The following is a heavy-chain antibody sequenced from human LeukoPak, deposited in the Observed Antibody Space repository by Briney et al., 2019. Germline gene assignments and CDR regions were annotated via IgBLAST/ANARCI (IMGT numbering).Heavy chain of an antibody. CDR3: ARIVGVGYFDY. V-gene: IGHV3-21*01. Sequence: GGSLRLPCAASGFTFSSYSMNWVRQAPGKGLEWVSSISSSSSYIYYADSVKGRFTISRDNAKNSLYLQMNSLRAEDTAVYYCARIVGVGYFDYWGQGTLVTVSS. CDR2: ISSSSSYI. J-gene: IGHJ4*02. D-gene: IGHD2-15*01. CDR1: GFTFSSYS.